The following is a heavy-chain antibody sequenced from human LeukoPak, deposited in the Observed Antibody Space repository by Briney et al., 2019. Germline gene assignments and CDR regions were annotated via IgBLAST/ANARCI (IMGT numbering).Heavy chain of an antibody. CDR3: ARDAYGSGSYHSALDY. D-gene: IGHD3-10*01. Sequence: SQTLSLTCTVSGDSINSGDYYWSWVRQPPGKGLEWIGYTSSSGNTDYNQFLKSRLTMSVDTSKNQFSLKLTSVTAADTAVYFCARDAYGSGSYHSALDYWGQGTLVTVSS. V-gene: IGHV4-30-4*01. CDR2: TSSSGNT. CDR1: GDSINSGDYY. J-gene: IGHJ4*02.